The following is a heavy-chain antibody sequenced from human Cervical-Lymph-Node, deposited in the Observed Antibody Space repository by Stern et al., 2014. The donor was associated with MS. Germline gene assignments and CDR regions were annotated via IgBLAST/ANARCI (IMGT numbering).Heavy chain of an antibody. CDR3: ARDSPAAGPLDY. J-gene: IGHJ4*02. CDR2: IWYDGSNK. V-gene: IGHV3-33*01. CDR1: GFTFSSYG. Sequence: VQLVESGGGVVQPGRSLRLSCAASGFTFSSYGMHWVRQAPGKGLEWVAVIWYDGSNKYYADSVKGRFTISRDNSKNTLYLQMNSLRAEDTAVYYCARDSPAAGPLDYWGQGTLVTVSS. D-gene: IGHD6-13*01.